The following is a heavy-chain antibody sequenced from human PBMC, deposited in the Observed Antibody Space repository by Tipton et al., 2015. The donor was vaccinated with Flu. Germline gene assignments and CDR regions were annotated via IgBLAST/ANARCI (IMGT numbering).Heavy chain of an antibody. CDR1: GFMFEDYG. CDR2: ISWDGGEK. Sequence: SLRLSCVTFGFMFEDYGMHWVRQAPGKGLEWVSGISWDGGEKRYVDSLRGQFTISRDNAKKSLHLQMNSPRTEDTALYYCAKQKAGRLLDWSDPFDIWGQGTMVSVSS. D-gene: IGHD3/OR15-3a*01. V-gene: IGHV3-9*01. J-gene: IGHJ3*02. CDR3: AKQKAGRLLDWSDPFDI.